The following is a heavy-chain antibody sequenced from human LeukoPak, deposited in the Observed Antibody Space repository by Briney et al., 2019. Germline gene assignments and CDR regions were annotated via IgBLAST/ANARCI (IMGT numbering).Heavy chain of an antibody. CDR1: GYTFSSYG. J-gene: IGHJ5*02. V-gene: IGHV1-18*04. D-gene: IGHD5/OR15-5a*01. CDR3: AREVYGRYETNWFDP. Sequence: ASVKVSCRTSGYTFSSYGITWVRQAPGQGLEWMGWISPYNGDTKYAQNIQGRVTMTTDTSTSTAYMELRSLRSDDTAMYYCAREVYGRYETNWFDPWGQGTLVSVSS. CDR2: ISPYNGDT.